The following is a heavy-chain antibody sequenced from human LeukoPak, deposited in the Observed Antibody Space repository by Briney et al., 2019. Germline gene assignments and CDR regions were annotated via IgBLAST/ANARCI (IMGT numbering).Heavy chain of an antibody. CDR1: GFTFSDYY. CDR2: ISSSGSTI. D-gene: IGHD2-15*01. CDR3: ARDYALLYCDY. Sequence: GGSLRLSCAASGFTFSDYYMSWIRQAPGKGLEWVSYISSSGSTIYYADSVKGRFTISRDNAKTSLYLQMHSRRAEDTAVYYCARDYALLYCDYWGQGTLVTVSS. J-gene: IGHJ4*02. V-gene: IGHV3-11*01.